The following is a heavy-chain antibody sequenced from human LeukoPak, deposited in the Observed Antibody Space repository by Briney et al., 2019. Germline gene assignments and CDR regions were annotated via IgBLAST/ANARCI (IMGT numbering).Heavy chain of an antibody. CDR2: ISYDGSNK. J-gene: IGHJ4*02. V-gene: IGHV3-30*18. CDR1: GFTFSSYG. Sequence: PGGSLRLSCAASGFTFSSYGMHWVRQAPGKGLEWVAVISYDGSNKYYADSVKGRFTISRDNSKNTLYLQMNSLRAEDTAVYYCAKDRVNGAYSGSYFDYWGQGTLVTVSS. CDR3: AKDRVNGAYSGSYFDY. D-gene: IGHD1-26*01.